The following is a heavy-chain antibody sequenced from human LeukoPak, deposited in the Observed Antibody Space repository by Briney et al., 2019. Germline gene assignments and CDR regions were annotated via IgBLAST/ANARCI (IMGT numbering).Heavy chain of an antibody. Sequence: PSETLSLTCTVSGGSFSSSSYYWGWIRQPPGKGLEWFGSIYYSGSTYYNPSLKSRVTVSVDTSKNQFSLKLSSVTAADTAVYYCARHFGRYSSGNDAFDIWGQGTMVTVSS. J-gene: IGHJ3*02. V-gene: IGHV4-39*01. CDR1: GGSFSSSSYY. CDR3: ARHFGRYSSGNDAFDI. D-gene: IGHD6-19*01. CDR2: IYYSGST.